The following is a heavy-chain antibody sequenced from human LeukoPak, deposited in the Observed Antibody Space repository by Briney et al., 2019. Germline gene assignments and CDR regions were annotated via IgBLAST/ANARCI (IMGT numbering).Heavy chain of an antibody. Sequence: GASVTVSCKASGYTFTSYGISWVRQAPGQGLEWMGWISAYNGNTNYAQKLQGRVTMTTDTSTSTAYMELRSLRSDDTAVYYCARTPSLVVPVAIDIWGQGTLVTVSS. J-gene: IGHJ4*02. CDR3: ARTPSLVVPVAIDI. CDR2: ISAYNGNT. CDR1: GYTFTSYG. D-gene: IGHD2-2*01. V-gene: IGHV1-18*01.